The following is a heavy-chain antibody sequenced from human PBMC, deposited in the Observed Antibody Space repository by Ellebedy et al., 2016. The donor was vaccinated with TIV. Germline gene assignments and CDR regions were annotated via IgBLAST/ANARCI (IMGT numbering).Heavy chain of an antibody. D-gene: IGHD3-9*01. CDR3: ARGPLTGNPVDY. V-gene: IGHV5-51*01. CDR2: IYPGNSDT. CDR1: GYSFTSNW. J-gene: IGHJ4*01. Sequence: GESLKISCKASGYSFTSNWIGWVRQMPGKGLEWMGIIYPGNSDTRYGPSFQGQVTISADKSISTAYLQWRSLKASDTAMYYCARGPLTGNPVDYWGQGTLVTVSS.